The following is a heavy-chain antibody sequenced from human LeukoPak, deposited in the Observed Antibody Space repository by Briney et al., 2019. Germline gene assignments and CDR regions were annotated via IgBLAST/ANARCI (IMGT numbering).Heavy chain of an antibody. J-gene: IGHJ4*02. V-gene: IGHV3-33*01. D-gene: IGHD6-19*01. CDR1: GFTFSSYG. Sequence: GGSLRLSCAASGFTFSSYGMHWVRQAPGRGLEWVAVIWYDRSNKYYADSVKGRFTISRDHSKNRLYLQMNSLRAEDTAVYYCARDGYSSGWSLGYFDYWGQGTLVTVSS. CDR2: IWYDRSNK. CDR3: ARDGYSSGWSLGYFDY.